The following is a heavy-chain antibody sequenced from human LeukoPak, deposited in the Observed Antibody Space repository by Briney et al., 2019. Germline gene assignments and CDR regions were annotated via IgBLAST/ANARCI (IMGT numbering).Heavy chain of an antibody. CDR1: GFTFDDYG. D-gene: IGHD6-13*01. CDR3: ARDRVRIAAAGTDIDY. CDR2: INWNGGST. Sequence: GGSLRLSCAASGFTFDDYGMSWVRQAPGKGLEWVSGINWNGGSTGYADSVKGRFTISRDNAKNSLYLQMNSLRAEDTALYYRARDRVRIAAAGTDIDYWGQGTLVTVSS. J-gene: IGHJ4*02. V-gene: IGHV3-20*04.